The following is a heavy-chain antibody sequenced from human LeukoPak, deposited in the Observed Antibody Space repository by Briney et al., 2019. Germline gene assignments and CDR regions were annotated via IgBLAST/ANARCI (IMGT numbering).Heavy chain of an antibody. CDR1: GGSISSYY. Sequence: KSSETLSLTXTVSGGSISSYYWSWIRQPPGKGLEWIGYIYYSGSTNYNPSLKSRVTISVDTSKNQFSLKLSSVTAADTAVYYCARVSITMVRGVILYYFDYWGQGTLVTVSS. CDR3: ARVSITMVRGVILYYFDY. V-gene: IGHV4-59*01. D-gene: IGHD3-10*01. CDR2: IYYSGST. J-gene: IGHJ4*02.